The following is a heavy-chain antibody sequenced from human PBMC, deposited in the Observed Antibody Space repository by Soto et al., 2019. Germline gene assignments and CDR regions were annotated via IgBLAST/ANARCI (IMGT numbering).Heavy chain of an antibody. CDR1: GFTFSNAW. Sequence: GGSLRLSCAASGFTFSNAWMNWVRQAPGKGLEWVGRIKSKTDGGTTDYAAPVKGRFTISRDDSKNTLYLQMNSLKTEDTAVYYCTTDKYSSSPRFSYWGQGTLVTVSS. J-gene: IGHJ4*02. D-gene: IGHD6-6*01. CDR3: TTDKYSSSPRFSY. CDR2: IKSKTDGGTT. V-gene: IGHV3-15*07.